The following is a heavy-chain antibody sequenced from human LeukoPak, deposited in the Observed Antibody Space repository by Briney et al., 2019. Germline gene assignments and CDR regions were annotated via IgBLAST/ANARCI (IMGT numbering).Heavy chain of an antibody. J-gene: IGHJ6*03. D-gene: IGHD4-17*01. CDR2: INWNGGST. CDR3: ARAPRPYGAGYMDV. CDR1: GFTFDDYG. Sequence: GGSLRLSCAASGFTFDDYGMSWVRQAPGKGLEWVSGINWNGGSTGYADSVKGRFTISRDNAKNSLYLQMNSLRAEDTAVYYCARAPRPYGAGYMDVWGKGTTVTISS. V-gene: IGHV3-20*04.